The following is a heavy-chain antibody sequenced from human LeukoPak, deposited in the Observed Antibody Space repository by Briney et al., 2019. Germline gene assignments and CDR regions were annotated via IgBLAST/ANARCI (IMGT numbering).Heavy chain of an antibody. CDR2: ISSSSSYI. CDR3: ARDRGYCSSTSCGPVWYFDL. D-gene: IGHD2-2*01. J-gene: IGHJ2*01. V-gene: IGHV3-21*01. Sequence: GGSLRLSCAASGFTFSSYSMNWVRQAPGKGLEWVSSISSSSSYIYYADSVKGRFTISRDNAKNSLYLQMNSLRAGDTAVYYCARDRGYCSSTSCGPVWYFDLWGRGTLVTVSS. CDR1: GFTFSSYS.